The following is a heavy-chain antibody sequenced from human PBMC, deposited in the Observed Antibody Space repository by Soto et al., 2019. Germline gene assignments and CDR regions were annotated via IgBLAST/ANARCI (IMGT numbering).Heavy chain of an antibody. CDR1: GYSFVNYW. D-gene: IGHD3-10*01. J-gene: IGHJ4*02. CDR3: ARGGAAYGLDY. CDR2: IYPGDSET. Sequence: GESLKISCKGSGYSFVNYWIGWVRQMPGQGLEWMGIIYPGDSETRYSPSFQGQVTISHDNSISTAFLQWFGLQASDTAIYYCARGGAAYGLDYWGQGTLVTVS. V-gene: IGHV5-51*01.